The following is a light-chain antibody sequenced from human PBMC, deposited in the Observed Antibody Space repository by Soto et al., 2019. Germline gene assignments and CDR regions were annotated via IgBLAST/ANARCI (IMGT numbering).Light chain of an antibody. V-gene: IGKV3-15*01. Sequence: EIVLTQSPGTLSLSPGERATLSCRASQSVSSKYLAWYQQRPGQAPRLLIYDTSTRAAGIAARFSGSGSGTEFTLTISSLQSEDFAVYYCQQYVHWPPGTFGQGTKVDIK. CDR2: DTS. CDR1: QSVSSKY. CDR3: QQYVHWPPGT. J-gene: IGKJ1*01.